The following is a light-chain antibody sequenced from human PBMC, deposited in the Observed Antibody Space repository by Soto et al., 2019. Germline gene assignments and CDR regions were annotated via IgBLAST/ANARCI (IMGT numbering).Light chain of an antibody. V-gene: IGLV2-14*01. CDR1: SSDVGGYNF. Sequence: QSALTQPASVSGSPGQSITISCTGSSSDVGGYNFVSWYQHHPGKAPKLILYEVTTRPSGVSSRFSGSKSGNTASLTISGLQADDEANYYCSSYTSSNTPDVFGTGTQLTVL. J-gene: IGLJ1*01. CDR3: SSYTSSNTPDV. CDR2: EVT.